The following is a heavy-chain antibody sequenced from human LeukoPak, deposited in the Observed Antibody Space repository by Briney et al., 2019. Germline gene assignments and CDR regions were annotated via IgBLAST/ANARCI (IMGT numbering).Heavy chain of an antibody. J-gene: IGHJ4*02. D-gene: IGHD3-22*01. V-gene: IGHV4-34*01. CDR3: ARDHYYDSSGYYDY. CDR1: GGSFSGYY. CDR2: INHSGST. Sequence: ASETLSLTCAVYGGSFSGYYWSWIRQPPGKGLEWIGEINHSGSTNYNPSLKSRVTISVDTSKNQFSLKLSSVTAADTAVYYCARDHYYDSSGYYDYWGQGTLVTVSS.